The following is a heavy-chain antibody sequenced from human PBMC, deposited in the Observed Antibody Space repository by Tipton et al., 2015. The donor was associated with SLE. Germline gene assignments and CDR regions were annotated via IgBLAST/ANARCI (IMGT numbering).Heavy chain of an antibody. D-gene: IGHD6-6*01. CDR2: IYTSGIT. J-gene: IGHJ4*02. CDR1: GGSISSYY. Sequence: TLSLTCTVSGGSISSYYWSWIRQPPGKGLEWIGYIYTSGITNYNPSLKSRVTISVDTSKSQFSLKLSSVTAADTAVYYCARHAEYSSSSGYFDYWGQGPLVTVSS. V-gene: IGHV4-4*09. CDR3: ARHAEYSSSSGYFDY.